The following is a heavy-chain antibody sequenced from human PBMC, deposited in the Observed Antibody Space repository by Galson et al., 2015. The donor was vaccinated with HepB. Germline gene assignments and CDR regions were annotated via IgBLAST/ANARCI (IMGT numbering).Heavy chain of an antibody. CDR2: IRSKASNYAT. Sequence: SLRLSCAASRFPFSGSAIHWVRQTSGTGLEWVARIRSKASNYATAYTPSLKGRFTIASDDSKNTAYLHIRSLRTEDTAGYYFTRLADLSGYSSSWGQGTLVTVSS. CDR1: RFPFSGSA. CDR3: TRLADLSGYSSS. J-gene: IGHJ1*01. V-gene: IGHV3-73*01. D-gene: IGHD6-13*01.